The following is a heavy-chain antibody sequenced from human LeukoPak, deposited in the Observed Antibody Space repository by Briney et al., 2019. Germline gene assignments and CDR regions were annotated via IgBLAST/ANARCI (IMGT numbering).Heavy chain of an antibody. V-gene: IGHV4-34*01. CDR1: GGSFSGYY. J-gene: IGHJ6*02. D-gene: IGHD2-2*01. CDR2: INHSGSI. CDR3: ARDQLAGYGMDV. Sequence: SETLSLTCAVYGGSFSGYYWSWIRQPPGKGLEWIGEINHSGSINYNPSLKSRVTISVDTSKNQFSLKLSSVTAADTAVYYCARDQLAGYGMDVWGQGTTVTVSS.